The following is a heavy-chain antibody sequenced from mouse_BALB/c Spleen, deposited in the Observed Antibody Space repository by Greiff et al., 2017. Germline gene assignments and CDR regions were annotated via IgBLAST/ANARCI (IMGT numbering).Heavy chain of an antibody. CDR3: ARLLRLDAMDY. CDR1: GISITTGNYR. V-gene: IGHV3-5*02. D-gene: IGHD1-2*01. Sequence: VQLKESGPGLVKPSQTVSLTCTVTGISITTGNYRWSWIRQFPGNKLEWIGYIYYSGTITYNPSLTSRTTITRDTSKNQFFLEMNSLTAEDTATYYCARLLRLDAMDYWGQGTSVTVSS. J-gene: IGHJ4*01. CDR2: IYYSGTI.